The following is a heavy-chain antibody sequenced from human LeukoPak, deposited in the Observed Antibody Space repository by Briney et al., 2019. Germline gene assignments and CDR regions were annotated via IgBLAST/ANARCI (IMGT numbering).Heavy chain of an antibody. J-gene: IGHJ4*02. V-gene: IGHV5-51*01. CDR3: ARQWRYYYDSSGYLY. CDR2: ICPGDSDT. CDR1: GYSFTSYW. D-gene: IGHD3-22*01. Sequence: GESLKISCKGSGYSFTSYWIGWVRQMPGKGLEWMGIICPGDSDTRYSPSFQGQVTISADKSISTAYLQWSSLKASDTAMYYCARQWRYYYDSSGYLYWGQGTLVTVSS.